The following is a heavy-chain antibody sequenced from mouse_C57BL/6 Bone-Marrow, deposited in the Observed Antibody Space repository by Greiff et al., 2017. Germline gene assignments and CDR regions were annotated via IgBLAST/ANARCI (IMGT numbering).Heavy chain of an antibody. J-gene: IGHJ3*01. CDR3: ERPHFYGSSYGFAY. CDR2: IHPTSGST. V-gene: IGHV1-64*01. CDR1: GYTFTSYW. Sequence: QVQLQQPGAELVKPGASVKLSCKASGYTFTSYWMHWVKQRPGQGLEWIGMIHPTSGSTNYNEKFKSKATLTVDKSSTTAYMQLSSLTSEDSAVYYCERPHFYGSSYGFAYWGQGTLVTVSA. D-gene: IGHD1-1*01.